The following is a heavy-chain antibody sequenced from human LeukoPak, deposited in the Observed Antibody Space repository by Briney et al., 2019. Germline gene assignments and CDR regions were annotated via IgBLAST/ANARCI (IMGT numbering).Heavy chain of an antibody. CDR3: ARDLKRGYSSGRYSWGTGSSNDY. CDR1: NYTFSSYT. V-gene: IGHV1-18*01. D-gene: IGHD6-19*01. CDR2: ISGYNGNT. J-gene: IGHJ4*02. Sequence: ASVKVSCKASNYTFSSYTITWVRQAPGQGLEWMGWISGYNGNTNYAQQKLQGRVTMTTDTSTSTAYMELRSLRSDDTAVYYCARDLKRGYSSGRYSWGTGSSNDYWGQGTLVTVSS.